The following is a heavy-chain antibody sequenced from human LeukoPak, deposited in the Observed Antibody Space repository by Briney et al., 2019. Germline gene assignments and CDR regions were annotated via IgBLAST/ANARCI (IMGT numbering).Heavy chain of an antibody. J-gene: IGHJ4*02. CDR1: GFPFSIYG. CDR3: AKDAGWELLRSLYYFDY. CDR2: ISYDGSNK. V-gene: IGHV3-30*18. D-gene: IGHD1-26*01. Sequence: GGSLRLSCAGSGFPFSIYGMNWVRQAPGKGLEWVAVISYDGSNKYYADSVKGRFTISRDNSKNTLYLQMNSLRAEDTAVYYCAKDAGWELLRSLYYFDYWGQGTLVTVFS.